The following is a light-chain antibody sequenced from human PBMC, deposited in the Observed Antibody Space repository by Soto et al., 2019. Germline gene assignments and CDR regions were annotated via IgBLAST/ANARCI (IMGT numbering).Light chain of an antibody. CDR3: QQYNSYSYT. J-gene: IGKJ2*01. V-gene: IGKV1-5*01. CDR1: QTIGTW. CDR2: GAS. Sequence: DIPMTQSPSTLSASVGDRVTLTCRASQTIGTWLAWYQQKPGKAPKLLIYGASSLQTGVPSRFSGSGSGTEFTLTISSLQPDDFATYYCQQYNSYSYTFGQGTKLEIK.